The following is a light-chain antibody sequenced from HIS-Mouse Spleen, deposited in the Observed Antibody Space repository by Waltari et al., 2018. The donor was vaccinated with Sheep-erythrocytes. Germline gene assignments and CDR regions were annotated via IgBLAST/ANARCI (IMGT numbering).Light chain of an antibody. CDR1: SSHVGCYNY. CDR2: AVS. Sequence: QSALTQPRSVSGSPGQSVTISCTGTSSHVGCYNYVPWYQPHPGKAPNLMIYAVSKPPSGVPDRFSGSKSGNTASLTISGLQAEDEADYYCCSYAGSYNHVFATGTKVTVL. V-gene: IGLV2-11*01. J-gene: IGLJ1*01. CDR3: CSYAGSYNHV.